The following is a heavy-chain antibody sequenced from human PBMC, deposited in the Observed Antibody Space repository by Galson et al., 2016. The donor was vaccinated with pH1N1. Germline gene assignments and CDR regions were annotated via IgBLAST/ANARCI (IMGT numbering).Heavy chain of an antibody. V-gene: IGHV1-69*05. CDR1: GDIFINYP. CDR3: ARGGGTYYQTYWYFNL. CDR2: IMPIFDKP. D-gene: IGHD3-22*01. Sequence: SVKVSCKASGDIFINYPISWVRQAPGQGLEWMGGIMPIFDKPTYAQKFQGRVTITTVKSTSTTYMVLSSLRSEDTAVYYCARGGGTYYQTYWYFNLWGRGTLVTVSS. J-gene: IGHJ2*01.